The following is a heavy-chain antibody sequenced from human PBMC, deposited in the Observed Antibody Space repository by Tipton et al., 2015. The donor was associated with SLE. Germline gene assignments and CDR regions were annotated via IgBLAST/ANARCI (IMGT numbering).Heavy chain of an antibody. V-gene: IGHV4-59*12. CDR1: GGSISNYY. Sequence: GLVKPSETLSLTCTVSGGSISNYYWSWIRQPPGKGLEWIGYVSYGGSTNYHPSLKSRVTISVDTSKNQFSLRLSSVTAADTAVYYCAKDQLYSKDYWGQGTLVTVSS. D-gene: IGHD2-2*01. CDR3: AKDQLYSKDY. CDR2: VSYGGST. J-gene: IGHJ4*02.